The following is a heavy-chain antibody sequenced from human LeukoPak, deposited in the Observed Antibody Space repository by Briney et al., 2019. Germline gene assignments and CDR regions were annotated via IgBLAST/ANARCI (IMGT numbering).Heavy chain of an antibody. CDR3: AREYYYDSGGYLPYYFDY. CDR1: GYTFTSYG. D-gene: IGHD3-22*01. J-gene: IGHJ4*02. Sequence: SVKVSCKASGYTFTSYGISWVRQAPGQGLEWMGWISAYNGNTNYAQKLQGRVTMTTDTSTSTAYMELRSLRSDDTAVYYCAREYYYDSGGYLPYYFDYWGQGTLVTVSS. CDR2: ISAYNGNT. V-gene: IGHV1-18*01.